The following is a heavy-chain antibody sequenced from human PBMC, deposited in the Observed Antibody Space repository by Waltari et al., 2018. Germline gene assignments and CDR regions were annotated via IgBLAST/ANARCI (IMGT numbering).Heavy chain of an antibody. CDR2: LYSDGRT. CDR3: ARGFTLILGP. CDR1: GFNVNRNY. D-gene: IGHD3-16*01. Sequence: ELQLVESDGGLVQPGCSLTLSCTASGFNVNRNYMSWVRQAPGKGPGWVSVLYSDGRTFYADSVKGRFTISRHDSKNTLYLQLNSLTPDDTAVYYCARGFTLILGPWGQGALVTVSS. J-gene: IGHJ5*02. V-gene: IGHV3-53*04.